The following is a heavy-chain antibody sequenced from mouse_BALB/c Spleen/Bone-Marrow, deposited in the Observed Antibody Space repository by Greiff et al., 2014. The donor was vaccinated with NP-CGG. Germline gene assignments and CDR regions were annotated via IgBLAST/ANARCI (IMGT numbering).Heavy chain of an antibody. V-gene: IGHV1S135*01. D-gene: IGHD1-2*01. CDR1: GYVFTTYN. CDR2: IDPSNGGT. Sequence: EVQLVESGPELVKPGASVKVSCKASGYVFTTYNMYWVKQSHGKSLEWIGYIDPSNGGTEYNQKFKGKATLTVDKPSSTAYMHLNSLTSEDSAVYYCARSRITAAPFAYWGQGTLVTVSA. J-gene: IGHJ3*01. CDR3: ARSRITAAPFAY.